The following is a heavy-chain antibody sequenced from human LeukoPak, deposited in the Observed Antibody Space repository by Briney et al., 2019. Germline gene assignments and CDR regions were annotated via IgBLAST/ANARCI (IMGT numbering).Heavy chain of an antibody. CDR1: GFTFSSYS. CDR2: ISSSSSTI. J-gene: IGHJ1*01. D-gene: IGHD3-22*01. Sequence: GGSLRLSCAASGFTFSSYSMNWVRQAPGKGLEWVSYISSSSSTIYYADSVKGRFTISRDNAKNSLYLQMNSLRDEDTAVYYCARDTYYCGSSGYYDDENFQHWGQGTLSPSPQ. V-gene: IGHV3-48*02. CDR3: ARDTYYCGSSGYYDDENFQH.